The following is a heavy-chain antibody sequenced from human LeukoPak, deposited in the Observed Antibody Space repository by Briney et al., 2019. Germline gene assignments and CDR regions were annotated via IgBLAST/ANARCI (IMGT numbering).Heavy chain of an antibody. CDR2: IKQDGSEK. CDR3: ARDFRETDYYYYGMDV. Sequence: GGSLRLSCAASGFTFSSYWMSWVRQAPGKGLEWVANIKQDGSEKYYVDSVKGRFTISRDNAKNSLYLQMNSLRAEDTAVYYCARDFRETDYYYYGMDVWGQGTTVTVSS. J-gene: IGHJ6*02. D-gene: IGHD5-24*01. V-gene: IGHV3-7*01. CDR1: GFTFSSYW.